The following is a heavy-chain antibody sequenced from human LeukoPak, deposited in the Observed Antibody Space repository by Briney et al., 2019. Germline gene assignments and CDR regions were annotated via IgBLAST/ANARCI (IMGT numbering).Heavy chain of an antibody. CDR3: AKANWGSRDAFDI. D-gene: IGHD7-27*01. CDR1: GFTFSSYA. V-gene: IGHV3-23*01. CDR2: ISGSGGDT. Sequence: QPGGSLRLSCAASGFTFSSYAMSWVRQAPGKGLEWLSSISGSGGDTYYADSVKGRFTVSRDNSKNTLYLQMISLRAEDTAVYYCAKANWGSRDAFDIWGQGTMVTVSS. J-gene: IGHJ3*02.